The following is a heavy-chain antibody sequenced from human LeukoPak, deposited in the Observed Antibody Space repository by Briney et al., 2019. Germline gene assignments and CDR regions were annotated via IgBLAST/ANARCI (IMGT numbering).Heavy chain of an antibody. Sequence: PSETLSLTCTVSGGSISSYYWSWIRQLPGKGLEWIGYIYYSGSTNYNPSLKSRVTMSVDTSKNQFSLKLSSVTAADTAVYYCARSPGVAATNFDYWGQGTLVTVSS. V-gene: IGHV4-59*12. J-gene: IGHJ4*02. CDR1: GGSISSYY. CDR2: IYYSGST. CDR3: ARSPGVAATNFDY. D-gene: IGHD2-15*01.